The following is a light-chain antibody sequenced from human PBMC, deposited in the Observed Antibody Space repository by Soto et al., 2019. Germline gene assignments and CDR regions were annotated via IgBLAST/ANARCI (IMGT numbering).Light chain of an antibody. CDR3: SSYTTSNSPQIV. Sequence: QSVLTQPASVSGSPGQSINISCTGTSSDVGGYNYVSWYQHHPGKAPKLIIYDVSNRPSGVSNPFSGSKSGNTASLTISGLQPEDDDDYHSSSYTTSNSPQIVFGTGPQVTV. CDR2: DVS. V-gene: IGLV2-14*03. CDR1: SSDVGGYNY. J-gene: IGLJ1*01.